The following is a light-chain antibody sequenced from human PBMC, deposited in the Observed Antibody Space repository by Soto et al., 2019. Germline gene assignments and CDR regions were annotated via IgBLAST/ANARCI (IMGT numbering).Light chain of an antibody. CDR2: DAS. Sequence: EIVLTQSPGTLSVSPGERATLSCRASQSVSSNFAWYQQKPGQAPRLLIYDASNRATGIPARFSGSGSGTDFTLTISSLEPEDFAVYYCQQRSNWPTWTFGQGTKVDIK. CDR3: QQRSNWPTWT. V-gene: IGKV3-11*01. J-gene: IGKJ1*01. CDR1: QSVSSN.